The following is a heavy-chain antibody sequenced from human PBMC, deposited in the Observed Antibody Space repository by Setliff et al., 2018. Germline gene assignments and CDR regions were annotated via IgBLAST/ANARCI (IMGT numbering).Heavy chain of an antibody. CDR3: ARDPNLLTHPELDY. CDR1: GFTFSIYN. CDR2: ISSGSNYI. J-gene: IGHJ4*02. V-gene: IGHV3-21*01. Sequence: PGGSLRLSCAASGFTFSIYNMNWVRQAPGKGLEWVSSISSGSNYIYYADSVKGRFTISRDNSKNSLYLQMNSLTAEDTAVHYCARDPNLLTHPELDYWGQGTLVTVSS. D-gene: IGHD1-26*01.